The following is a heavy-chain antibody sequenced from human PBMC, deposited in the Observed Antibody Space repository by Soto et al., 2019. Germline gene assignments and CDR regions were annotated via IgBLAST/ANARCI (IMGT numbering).Heavy chain of an antibody. V-gene: IGHV1-3*04. CDR1: GYTFTDYD. CDR3: TKHQNRNPGQNHYYGMDV. Sequence: VHLVQSGAEVKKPGASVKVSCKASGYTFTDYDMHWVRQAPGQSLEWVGWINNANDNTEYSKKFKDTVTITKDTSATTVYIKLTTLRPEHTAVYYCTKHQNRNPGQNHYYGMDVWGQGTTVIVSS. CDR2: INNANDNT. J-gene: IGHJ6*02. D-gene: IGHD1-1*01.